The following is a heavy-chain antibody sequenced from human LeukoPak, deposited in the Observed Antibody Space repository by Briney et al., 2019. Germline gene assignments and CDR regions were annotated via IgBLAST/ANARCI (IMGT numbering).Heavy chain of an antibody. CDR3: AKSATVIKNWFDP. J-gene: IGHJ5*02. V-gene: IGHV3-30*18. CDR2: ISYDGTYK. CDR1: GFTFSNYG. D-gene: IGHD4-17*01. Sequence: GRSLRLSCTASGFTFSNYGIHWVRQAPGKGLEWVAVISYDGTYKYYADSVKGRFTISRDNSKNTLYLHMNSLRAEDTAVYYCAKSATVIKNWFDPWGQGTLVTVSS.